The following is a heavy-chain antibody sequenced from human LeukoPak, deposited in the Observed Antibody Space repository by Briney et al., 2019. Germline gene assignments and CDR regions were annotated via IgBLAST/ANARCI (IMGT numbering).Heavy chain of an antibody. CDR2: ISGSGGST. CDR1: GFTFSSYA. CDR3: AKVKIIVVVIYYFDY. V-gene: IGHV3-23*01. D-gene: IGHD3-22*01. J-gene: IGHJ4*02. Sequence: GGSLRLSCAASGFTFSSYAMSWVRQAPGKGLEWVSAISGSGGSTYYADSVKGRFTISRDNSKNTLYLQMNSLRAEDTAVYYCAKVKIIVVVIYYFDYWGQGTLVTVSS.